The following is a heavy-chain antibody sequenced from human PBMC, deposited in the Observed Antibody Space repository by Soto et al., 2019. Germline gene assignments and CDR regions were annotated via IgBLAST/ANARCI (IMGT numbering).Heavy chain of an antibody. J-gene: IGHJ4*02. CDR1: GDSITIDKW. D-gene: IGHD1-1*01. CDR2: IHPSGRT. CDR3: VRGGVWKFDF. Sequence: QVQLQESGPGLVKPSGTLSLTCAVSGDSITIDKWWSWVRQSPGTGLEWIGEIHPSGRTNCKPSVKSGITMSVDKSKTQSSLQLMSTTATVTAVYYGVRGGVWKFDFWCQGRLVTVSS. V-gene: IGHV4-4*02.